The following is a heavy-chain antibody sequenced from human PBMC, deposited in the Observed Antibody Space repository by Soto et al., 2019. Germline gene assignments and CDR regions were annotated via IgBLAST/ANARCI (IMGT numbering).Heavy chain of an antibody. CDR3: ARDMSFGGVEY. CDR1: GFTFSSYR. Sequence: EVQLVESGGGLVQPGGPLRLSCAASGFTFSSYRMSWVRQAPGKGLEWVANIKQDESEKYYVDSVKGRFTISRDNAKNSLYLQMNSLRAEDTAMYYCARDMSFGGVEYWGQGTLVSVSS. CDR2: IKQDESEK. D-gene: IGHD2-15*01. V-gene: IGHV3-7*03. J-gene: IGHJ4*02.